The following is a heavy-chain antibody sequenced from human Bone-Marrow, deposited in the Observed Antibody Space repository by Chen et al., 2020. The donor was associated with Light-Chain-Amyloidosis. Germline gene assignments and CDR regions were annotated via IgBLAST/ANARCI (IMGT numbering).Heavy chain of an antibody. J-gene: IGHJ2*01. CDR1: GFTFSSYW. V-gene: IGHV3-7*01. D-gene: IGHD3-3*01. CDR3: ARDGEYYDFWSGVYWYFDL. Sequence: EVQLVESGGGLVQPGGSLRLSCAASGFTFSSYWMSWVRQAPGKGLEWVANIKQDGSEKYYVDSVKGRFTISRDNAKNSLYLQMNSLRAEDTAVYYCARDGEYYDFWSGVYWYFDLWGRGTLVTVSS. CDR2: IKQDGSEK.